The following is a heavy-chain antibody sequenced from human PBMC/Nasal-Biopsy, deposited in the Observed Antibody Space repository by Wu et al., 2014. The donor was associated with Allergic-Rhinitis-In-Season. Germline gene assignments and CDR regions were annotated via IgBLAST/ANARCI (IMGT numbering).Heavy chain of an antibody. V-gene: IGHV4-61*02. CDR2: IHTSGST. CDR1: GDSISSGSKY. CDR3: TRGSINADF. J-gene: IGHJ4*02. Sequence: TLSLTCTVSGDSISSGSKYWSWIRQPAGKGLEWIGRIHTSGSTNYNPSLKSRVTMSRDTSKNQFSLKLNSVTAADTAVYYCTRGSINADFWGQGALVTVSS.